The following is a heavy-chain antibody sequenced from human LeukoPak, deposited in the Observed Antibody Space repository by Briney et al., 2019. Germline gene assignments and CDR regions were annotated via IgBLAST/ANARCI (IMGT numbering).Heavy chain of an antibody. D-gene: IGHD2-21*02. J-gene: IGHJ5*02. V-gene: IGHV3-21*04. CDR1: GFTFSSYS. CDR3: AKSQFYCGGDCYSRWFDP. Sequence: GGSLRLSCAASGFTFSSYSMNWVRQAPGKGLEWVSSISSSSSYIYYADSVKGRFTISRDNAKNSLYLQMNSLRAEDTAVYYCAKSQFYCGGDCYSRWFDPWGQGTLVTVSS. CDR2: ISSSSSYI.